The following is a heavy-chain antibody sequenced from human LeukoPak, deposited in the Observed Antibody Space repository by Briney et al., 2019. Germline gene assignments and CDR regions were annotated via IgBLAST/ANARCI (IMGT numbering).Heavy chain of an antibody. Sequence: GGSLRLSCAASGFTFSSYSMNWVRQAPGKGLEWVSYISSSSSTIYYADSVKGRFTISRDNSKNTLYLQMNSLRAEDTAVYYCATAPPGGWYFDYWGQGTLVTVSS. CDR3: ATAPPGGWYFDY. V-gene: IGHV3-48*01. CDR1: GFTFSSYS. CDR2: ISSSSSTI. J-gene: IGHJ4*02. D-gene: IGHD6-19*01.